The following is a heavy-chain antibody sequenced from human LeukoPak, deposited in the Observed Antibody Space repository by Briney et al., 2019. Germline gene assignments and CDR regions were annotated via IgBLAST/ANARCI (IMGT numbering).Heavy chain of an antibody. CDR3: AKGGGYYYDSSGYYGASKVPYWYFDL. Sequence: QPGGSLRLSCAASGFTFSSYAMSWVRQAPGKGLEWVSAISGSGGSTYYADSVKGRFTISRDNSKNTLYLQMNCLRAEDTAVYYCAKGGGYYYDSSGYYGASKVPYWYFDLWGRGTLVTVSS. CDR2: ISGSGGST. D-gene: IGHD3-22*01. V-gene: IGHV3-23*01. CDR1: GFTFSSYA. J-gene: IGHJ2*01.